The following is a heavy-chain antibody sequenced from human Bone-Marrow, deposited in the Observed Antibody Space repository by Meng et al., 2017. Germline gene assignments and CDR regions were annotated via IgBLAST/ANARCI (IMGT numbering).Heavy chain of an antibody. V-gene: IGHV3-30*19. Sequence: GGSLRLSCAASGFTFSSYGMHWVRQAPGKGLEWVAAISYDGSKNYYAGSVKGRFTISRDNSKNTLYLHMNSLRAEDTTVYYCARDSYGGSGYYFYGPDYWGQGTLVTVSS. CDR3: ARDSYGGSGYYFYGPDY. CDR2: ISYDGSKN. J-gene: IGHJ4*02. D-gene: IGHD3-22*01. CDR1: GFTFSSYG.